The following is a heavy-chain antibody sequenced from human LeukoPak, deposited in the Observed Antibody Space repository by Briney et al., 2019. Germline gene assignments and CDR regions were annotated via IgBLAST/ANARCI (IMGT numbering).Heavy chain of an antibody. CDR2: ISYDRSDK. J-gene: IGHJ4*02. CDR3: AGSYYNVFDY. CDR1: GFTFSTYN. D-gene: IGHD3-10*01. V-gene: IGHV3-30*03. Sequence: GGSLRLSCAASGFTFSTYNMHWVRQAPGKGLEWVAVISYDRSDKYYADSVKGRFTISRDNSKKTLYLQMNSLRPEDTAVYYCAGSYYNVFDYWGQGTLVTVSS.